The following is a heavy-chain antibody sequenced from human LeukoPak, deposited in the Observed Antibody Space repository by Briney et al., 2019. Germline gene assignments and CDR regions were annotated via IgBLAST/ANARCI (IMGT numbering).Heavy chain of an antibody. D-gene: IGHD2-8*01. CDR3: ARDSLLCTNGVCYPSYSFDY. CDR1: GYTFTGYY. Sequence: GASVKVSCKASGYTFTGYYMHWVRQAPGQGLEWMGWINPNSGGTNYAQKFQGRVTMTRDTSISTAYMELSRLSSDDTAVYYCARDSLLCTNGVCYPSYSFDYWGQGTLVTVSS. J-gene: IGHJ4*02. V-gene: IGHV1-2*02. CDR2: INPNSGGT.